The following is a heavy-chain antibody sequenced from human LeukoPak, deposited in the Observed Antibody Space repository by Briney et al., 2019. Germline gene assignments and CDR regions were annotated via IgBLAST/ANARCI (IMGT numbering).Heavy chain of an antibody. D-gene: IGHD3-3*01. Sequence: PSETLSLTCTVYGGSISSSNYYWGWIRQPPGKGLEWIGSIYYSGSTYYNPSLKSRTTISVDTSKNQFSLKLSSVTAADTAVYYCARLGGYYPCYFDCWGQGTLVTVSS. CDR1: GGSISSSNYY. CDR2: IYYSGST. J-gene: IGHJ4*02. CDR3: ARLGGYYPCYFDC. V-gene: IGHV4-39*01.